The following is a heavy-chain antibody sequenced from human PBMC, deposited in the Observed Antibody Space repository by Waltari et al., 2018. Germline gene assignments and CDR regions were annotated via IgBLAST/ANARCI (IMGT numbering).Heavy chain of an antibody. CDR3: AREVWQQLVKMVGWFDP. Sequence: EVRLLESGGGLVQPGESLRLSCVASGFTFKSNAMSWVRQVPGKGLEWVSAFGGDGRAYYADSVKGRFTISKDTSKNTLYLERNSRGAGDTAVYYCAREVWQQLVKMVGWFDPWGQGTLVTVSS. CDR2: FGGDGRA. J-gene: IGHJ5*02. D-gene: IGHD6-13*01. CDR1: GFTFKSNA. V-gene: IGHV3-23*01.